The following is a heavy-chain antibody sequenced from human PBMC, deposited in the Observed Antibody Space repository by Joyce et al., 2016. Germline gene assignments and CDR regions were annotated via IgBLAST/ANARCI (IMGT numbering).Heavy chain of an antibody. CDR2: ISNDVSNE. V-gene: IGHV3-30-3*01. J-gene: IGHJ4*02. CDR3: ARDPRIEAVEIYYFDY. D-gene: IGHD2/OR15-2a*01. CDR1: GFTFSSHA. Sequence: QVHLVQSGGGVVQPGRSLRLSCTVSGFTFSSHAMHWVRQAPGKWLEWVAVISNDVSNEYFAASVGGRFTISRDNSRNTLYLEMEGLRPEDTAVYYCARDPRIEAVEIYYFDYWGQGTLVTVSS.